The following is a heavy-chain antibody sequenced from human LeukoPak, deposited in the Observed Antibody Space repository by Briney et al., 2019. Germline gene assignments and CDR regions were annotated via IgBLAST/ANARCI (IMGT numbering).Heavy chain of an antibody. CDR2: ISAYNGNT. CDR3: ARDLCLSCYPRFDY. J-gene: IGHJ4*02. V-gene: IGHV1-18*04. Sequence: RASVKVSCKASGYTFTGYYMHWVRQAPGQGLEWMGWISAYNGNTNYAQKLQGRVTMTTDTSTSTAYMELRSLRSDDTAVYYCARDLCLSCYPRFDYWGQGTLVTVSS. CDR1: GYTFTGYY. D-gene: IGHD2-15*01.